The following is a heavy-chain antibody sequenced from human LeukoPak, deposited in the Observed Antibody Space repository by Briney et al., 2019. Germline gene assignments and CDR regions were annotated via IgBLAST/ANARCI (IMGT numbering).Heavy chain of an antibody. D-gene: IGHD7-27*01. CDR3: ARDSNWGPPESFDY. CDR1: ALTSSSYW. Sequence: SGASLRLSCAPSALTSSSYWMHSVRQAPGKGLVCVSRINSVGSSTSYADSVKGRFTLSRDNARNTLYQQMTILRAEGTTVYYCARDSNWGPPESFDYWGQGTLVTVSS. CDR2: INSVGSST. J-gene: IGHJ4*02. V-gene: IGHV3-74*01.